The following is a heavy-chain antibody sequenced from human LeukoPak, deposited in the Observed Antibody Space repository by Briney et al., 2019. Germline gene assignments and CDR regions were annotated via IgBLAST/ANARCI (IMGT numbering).Heavy chain of an antibody. J-gene: IGHJ5*02. CDR3: AKGKGVVPAASEGWFDP. Sequence: PGGSLRLSCAASGFTFSSYGMHWVRQAPGKGLEWVAFIRYDGSNKYYADSVKGRFTISRDNSKNTLYLQMNSLRAEDTAVYYCAKGKGVVPAASEGWFDPWGQGTLVTVSS. D-gene: IGHD2-2*01. CDR2: IRYDGSNK. V-gene: IGHV3-30*02. CDR1: GFTFSSYG.